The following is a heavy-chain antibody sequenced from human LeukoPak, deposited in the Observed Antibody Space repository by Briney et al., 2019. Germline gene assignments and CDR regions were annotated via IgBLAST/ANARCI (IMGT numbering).Heavy chain of an antibody. CDR2: IYYSGST. J-gene: IGHJ6*02. CDR1: GGSISSGGYY. V-gene: IGHV4-31*03. D-gene: IGHD2-2*01. Sequence: SQTLSLTCTVSGGSISSGGYYWSWIRQHPGKGLEWIGYIYYSGSTYYNPSLKSRVTISVDTSKNQFSLKLSSVTAADTAVYYCARYVVVPATFRLLYYYYGMDVWGQGTTVTVSS. CDR3: ARYVVVPATFRLLYYYYGMDV.